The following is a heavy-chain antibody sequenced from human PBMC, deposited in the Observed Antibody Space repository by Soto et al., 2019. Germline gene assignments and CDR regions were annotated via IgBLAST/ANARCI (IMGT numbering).Heavy chain of an antibody. CDR2: INHSGTT. CDR1: GGSFSGYQ. D-gene: IGHD1-1*01. Sequence: SETLSLTCGVYGGSFSGYQWNWIRQSPGQGLEWIGEINHSGTTKYNPSLESRINLSVDTSKKRFSLKMFSVTAADTAIYYCARGWRFDPWGQGTQVTVSS. CDR3: ARGWRFDP. J-gene: IGHJ5*02. V-gene: IGHV4-34*01.